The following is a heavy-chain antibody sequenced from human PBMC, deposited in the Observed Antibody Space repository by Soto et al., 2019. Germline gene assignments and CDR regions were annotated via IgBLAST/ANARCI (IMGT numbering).Heavy chain of an antibody. V-gene: IGHV4-39*01. CDR2: IHYSGRT. J-gene: IGHJ4*02. D-gene: IGHD6-13*01. CDR1: DDSSSTSGYS. CDR3: ARRLSYGVAGPGTLFEF. Sequence: WETLSLTCTVSDDSSSTSGYSWGWIRQPPGRGLEWIGRIHYSGRTSYSPSLRSRVTISVDTPESQLSLRLNSVTAADTAVYYCARRLSYGVAGPGTLFEFWGQGTLVTVSS.